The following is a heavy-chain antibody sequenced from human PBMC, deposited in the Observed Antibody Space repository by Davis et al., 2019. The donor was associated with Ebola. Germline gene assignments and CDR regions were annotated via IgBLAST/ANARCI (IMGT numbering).Heavy chain of an antibody. D-gene: IGHD6-19*01. CDR3: ATVGPSSGWYFGSAFDI. CDR2: INAGNGNT. V-gene: IGHV1-3*01. Sequence: ASVKVSCKASGYTFTSYAMHWVRQAPGQRLEWMGWINAGNGNTKYSQKFQGRVTITRDTSASTAYMELSSLRSEDTAVYYCATVGPSSGWYFGSAFDIWGQGTMVTVSS. J-gene: IGHJ3*02. CDR1: GYTFTSYA.